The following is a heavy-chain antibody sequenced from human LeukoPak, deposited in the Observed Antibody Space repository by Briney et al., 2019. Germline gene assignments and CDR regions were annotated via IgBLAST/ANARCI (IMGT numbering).Heavy chain of an antibody. CDR1: GFSFSRYW. Sequence: GGSLRLSCAASGFSFSRYWMNWVRQAPGKGLEGVANIKGDGIEKNYVDSVKGRFSISRDNALNSLYLQMDSLRAEDTAVYYCAKEGAYPIITYDSWGQGALVTVSS. CDR3: AKEGAYPIITYDS. V-gene: IGHV3-7*01. J-gene: IGHJ5*01. D-gene: IGHD3-10*01. CDR2: IKGDGIEK.